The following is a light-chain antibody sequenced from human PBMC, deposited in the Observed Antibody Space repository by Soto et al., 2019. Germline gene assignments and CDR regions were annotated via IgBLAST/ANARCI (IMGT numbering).Light chain of an antibody. J-gene: IGKJ5*01. Sequence: DIQMAQSPSTPSASVGDRVTLTFPVSQSISRWLAWYQQKPGKAPKFLIYGASSRATGIPDRFSGSGSGTDFILTISRLEPEDFAVYYCQQYGSSPRGTFGQGTRLEIK. CDR1: QSISRW. CDR3: QQYGSSPRGT. V-gene: IGKV1-5*01. CDR2: GAS.